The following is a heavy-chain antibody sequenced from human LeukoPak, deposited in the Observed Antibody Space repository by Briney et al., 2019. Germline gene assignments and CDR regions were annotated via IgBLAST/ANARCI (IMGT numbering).Heavy chain of an antibody. V-gene: IGHV1-2*02. Sequence: AASVKVSCKASGYTFTDYYMHWVRQAPGQGLEWMGWINPNSGGTNYAQKFQGRVTMTRDTSISTAYMELSRLRSDDTAVYYCARVLASSGQGFDPWGQGTLVTVSS. D-gene: IGHD3-3*01. J-gene: IGHJ5*02. CDR1: GYTFTDYY. CDR3: ARVLASSGQGFDP. CDR2: INPNSGGT.